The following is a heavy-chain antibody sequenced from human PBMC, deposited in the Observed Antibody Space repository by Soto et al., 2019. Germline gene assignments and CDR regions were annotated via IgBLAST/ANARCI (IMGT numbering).Heavy chain of an antibody. Sequence: GGSLRLSCAASGFTFSNYAMSWVRQAPGKGLEWVSGISNSDGSTYYADSVKGRFTISRDNSKNTLYLQMNSLRAEDTVIYYCAKEQLERHFGFDYWGQGTLLTVSS. J-gene: IGHJ4*02. CDR3: AKEQLERHFGFDY. CDR1: GFTFSNYA. D-gene: IGHD1-1*01. V-gene: IGHV3-23*01. CDR2: ISNSDGST.